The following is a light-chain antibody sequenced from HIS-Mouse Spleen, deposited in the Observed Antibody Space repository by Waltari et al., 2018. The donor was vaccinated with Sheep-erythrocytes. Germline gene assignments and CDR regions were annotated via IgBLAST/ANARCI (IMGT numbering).Light chain of an antibody. V-gene: IGKV1-39*01. J-gene: IGKJ1*01. Sequence: DIQMTQSPSSLSGSVGDRVTITCRESQSISSYLNWYQQKPGKAPKLLIYAASSLQSGVPSRFSGSGSGTDFTLTISSLQPEDFATYYCQQSYSTPRTFGQGTKVEIK. CDR2: AAS. CDR1: QSISSY. CDR3: QQSYSTPRT.